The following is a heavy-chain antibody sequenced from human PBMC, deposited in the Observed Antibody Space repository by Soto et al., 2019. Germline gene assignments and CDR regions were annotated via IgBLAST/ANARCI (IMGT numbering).Heavy chain of an antibody. CDR1: VGSISSSSYY. CDR2: IYYSGST. J-gene: IGHJ4*02. D-gene: IGHD3-3*01. Sequence: PSETLSLTCTVSVGSISSSSYYWGWVRQPPGKGLEWIGSIYYSGSTYYNPSLKSRVTISVDTSKNQFSLKLSSVTAADTAVYYCARQTLGGVATVDYWGQGTLVTVSS. V-gene: IGHV4-39*01. CDR3: ARQTLGGVATVDY.